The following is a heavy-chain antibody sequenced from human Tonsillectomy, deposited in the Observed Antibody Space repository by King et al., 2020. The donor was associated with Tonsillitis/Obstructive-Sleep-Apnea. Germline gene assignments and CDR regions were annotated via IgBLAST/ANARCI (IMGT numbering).Heavy chain of an antibody. V-gene: IGHV4-34*01. CDR2: INHSGST. Sequence: VQLQQWGAGLLKPSETLSLTCAVYGGSFSGSYWSWIRQLPGKGLEWIGEINHSGSTNYNPSLKSRVTISVDTSKNQFSLKLSSVTAADTAVYYCARGDIVVVVAAREYYYYMDVWGKGTTVTVSS. J-gene: IGHJ6*03. D-gene: IGHD2-15*01. CDR1: GGSFSGSY. CDR3: ARGDIVVVVAAREYYYYMDV.